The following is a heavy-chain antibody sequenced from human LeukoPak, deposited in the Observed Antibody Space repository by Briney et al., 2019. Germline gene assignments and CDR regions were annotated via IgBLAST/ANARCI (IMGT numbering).Heavy chain of an antibody. CDR1: GGSISSYY. CDR2: IYYSGST. D-gene: IGHD3-16*02. V-gene: IGHV4-59*01. J-gene: IGHJ4*02. Sequence: SETLSLTCTVSGGSISSYYWSWIRQPPGKGLEWIGYIYYSGSTNYNPSLKSRVTISVDTSKNQFSLKLSSVTAADTAAYYCARVYVWGSYRSFDYWGQGTLVTVSS. CDR3: ARVYVWGSYRSFDY.